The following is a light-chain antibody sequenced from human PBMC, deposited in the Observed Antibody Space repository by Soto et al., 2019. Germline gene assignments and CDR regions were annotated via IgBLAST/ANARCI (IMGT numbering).Light chain of an antibody. CDR1: SSDIGGYNS. CDR3: AAWDDSLGGFYV. V-gene: IGLV2-8*01. CDR2: EVN. J-gene: IGLJ1*01. Sequence: QSALTQPPSASGSPGQSVTISCTGTSSDIGGYNSVSWYQQHPGKAPRLMIYEVNKRPSGVPDRFSGSKSGTSASLVISGLRSEDEAEYYCAAWDDSLGGFYVFGTGTKLTVL.